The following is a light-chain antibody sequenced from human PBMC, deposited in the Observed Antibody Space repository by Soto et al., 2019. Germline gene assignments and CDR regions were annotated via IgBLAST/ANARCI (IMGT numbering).Light chain of an antibody. V-gene: IGKV3-11*01. CDR1: KSVSSY. CDR3: QQRSNWPLT. CDR2: DAS. J-gene: IGKJ4*01. Sequence: ETVLTQSPATLSLSPGERATLSCRASKSVSSYLAWYQQKPGQAPRLLIYDASKRVTGIPARFSGSGSGTDFTLTISSLEPEDFAVYYCQQRSNWPLTFGGGTKVEIK.